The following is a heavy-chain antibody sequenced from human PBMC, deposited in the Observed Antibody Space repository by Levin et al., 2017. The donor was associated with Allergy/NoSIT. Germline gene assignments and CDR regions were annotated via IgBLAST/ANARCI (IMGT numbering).Heavy chain of an antibody. CDR2: ISAYNGNT. CDR3: AKQGLYYYDSSGPLDY. V-gene: IGHV1-18*01. CDR1: GYTFTSYG. J-gene: IGHJ4*02. Sequence: GESLKISCKASGYTFTSYGISWVRQAPGQGLEWMGWISAYNGNTNYAQKLQGRVTMTTDTSTSTAYMELRSLRSDDTAVYYCAKQGLYYYDSSGPLDYWGQGTLVTVSS. D-gene: IGHD3-22*01.